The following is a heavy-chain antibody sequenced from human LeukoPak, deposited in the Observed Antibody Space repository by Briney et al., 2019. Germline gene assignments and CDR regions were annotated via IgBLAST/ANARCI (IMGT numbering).Heavy chain of an antibody. Sequence: ASVKVSCKASGYTFTSYYMHWARQAPGQGLEWMGIINPSGGSTSYAQKFQGGVTMTRDMSTSTVYMELSSLRSEDTAVYYCARLPVGAIYFDDYWGQGTLVTVSS. V-gene: IGHV1-46*01. J-gene: IGHJ4*02. CDR1: GYTFTSYY. CDR3: ARLPVGAIYFDDY. D-gene: IGHD1-26*01. CDR2: INPSGGST.